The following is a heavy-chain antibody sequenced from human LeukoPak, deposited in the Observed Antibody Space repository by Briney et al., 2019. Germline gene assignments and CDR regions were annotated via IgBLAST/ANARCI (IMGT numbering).Heavy chain of an antibody. CDR1: GYTFTGYY. D-gene: IGHD3-3*01. J-gene: IGHJ5*02. CDR2: MHPNSGAT. CDR3: ARDHTIFGVVYWFDP. Sequence: ASVKVSCKASGYTFTGYYMHWVRQAPGQGLEWMGWMHPNSGATNYAQKIQGRVTMTRDTSISTVYMELSSLRSEDTAVYYCARDHTIFGVVYWFDPWGQGTLVTVSS. V-gene: IGHV1-2*02.